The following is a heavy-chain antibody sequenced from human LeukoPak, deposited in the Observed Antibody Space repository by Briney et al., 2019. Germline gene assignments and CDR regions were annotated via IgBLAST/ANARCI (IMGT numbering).Heavy chain of an antibody. CDR1: GFTFNNYG. CDR2: IRYDGSNK. Sequence: RGSLRLSCAASGFTFNNYGMHWVRQAPGKGLEWVAFIRYDGSNKNYADSVRGRFSISRDNSNNTLYLQMNSLRAEDTAVYYCAGTVVGTTRPSPDYWAREPWSPSPQ. D-gene: IGHD1-26*01. CDR3: AGTVVGTTRPSPDY. V-gene: IGHV3-30*02. J-gene: IGHJ4*02.